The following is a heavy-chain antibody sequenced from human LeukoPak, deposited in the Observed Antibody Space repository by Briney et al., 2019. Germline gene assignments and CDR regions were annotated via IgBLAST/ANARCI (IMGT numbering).Heavy chain of an antibody. CDR3: ARGDYYYDSSGYYYFDY. Sequence: ASVKVSRKASGYTFTSYGISWVRQAPGQRLEWMGWISAYNGNTNYAQKLQGRVTMTTDTSTSTAYMELRSLRSDDTAVYYCARGDYYYDSSGYYYFDYWGQGTLVTVSS. D-gene: IGHD3-22*01. J-gene: IGHJ4*02. CDR1: GYTFTSYG. CDR2: ISAYNGNT. V-gene: IGHV1-18*01.